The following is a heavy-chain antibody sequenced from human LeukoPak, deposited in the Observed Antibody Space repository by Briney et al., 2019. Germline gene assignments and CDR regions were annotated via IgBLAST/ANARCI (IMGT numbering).Heavy chain of an antibody. CDR1: GFTFSSCG. Sequence: GGSLRLSCAASGFTFSSCGFNWVRQAPGKGLEWVSSIGPTGTDRYYADSVGGRFTISRDNAKNSMYLQMDSLRDEDTAVYYCATETIGRHYDYWGQGTLLTVSS. V-gene: IGHV3-21*01. CDR3: ATETIGRHYDY. D-gene: IGHD1-14*01. J-gene: IGHJ4*02. CDR2: IGPTGTDR.